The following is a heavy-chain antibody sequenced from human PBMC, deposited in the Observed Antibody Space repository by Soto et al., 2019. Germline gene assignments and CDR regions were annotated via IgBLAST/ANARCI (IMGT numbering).Heavy chain of an antibody. Sequence: TSETLSLTCAVSGGSISSGGYSWSWIRQPPGKGLEWIGYIYHSGSTYYNPSLKSRVTISVDRSKSQFSLKLSSVTAADTAVYYCARANCSSTSCYTHYGMDVWGQGTTVTVSS. CDR3: ARANCSSTSCYTHYGMDV. V-gene: IGHV4-30-2*01. CDR2: IYHSGST. CDR1: GGSISSGGYS. J-gene: IGHJ6*02. D-gene: IGHD2-2*02.